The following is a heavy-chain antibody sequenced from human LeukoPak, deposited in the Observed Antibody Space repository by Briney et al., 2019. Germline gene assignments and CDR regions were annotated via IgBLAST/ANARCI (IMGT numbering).Heavy chain of an antibody. Sequence: ASVKVSCKASGYTFTSYDINWVRQATGQGLEWMGWMNPNSGNTGYAQKFQGRVTMTRNTSISTAYMELSSLRSEDTAVYYCARLYSGSPRGYYYYMDVWGKGTTVTVSS. CDR3: ARLYSGSPRGYYYYMDV. V-gene: IGHV1-8*01. J-gene: IGHJ6*03. CDR1: GYTFTSYD. CDR2: MNPNSGNT. D-gene: IGHD1-26*01.